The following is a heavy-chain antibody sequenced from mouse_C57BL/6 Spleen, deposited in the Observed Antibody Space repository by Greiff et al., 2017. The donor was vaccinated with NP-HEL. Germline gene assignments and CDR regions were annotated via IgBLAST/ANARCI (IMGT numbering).Heavy chain of an antibody. Sequence: VQLQQSGAELVMPGASVKLSCKASGYTFTSYWMHWVKQRPGKGLEWIGEIDPSDSYTNYNQKFKGKSTLTVDKSSSTAYMQLSSLTSEDSAVYYCARGENSDSSSFYRYLDVWGKGTTVTVSS. CDR3: ARGENSDSSSFYRYLDV. V-gene: IGHV1-69*01. CDR2: IDPSDSYT. D-gene: IGHD1-1*01. J-gene: IGHJ1*03. CDR1: GYTFTSYW.